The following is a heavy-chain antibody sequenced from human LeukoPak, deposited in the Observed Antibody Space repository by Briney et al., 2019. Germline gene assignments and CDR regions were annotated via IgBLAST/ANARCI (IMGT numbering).Heavy chain of an antibody. CDR2: IIPTFGTA. CDR3: ARSPYDSSGYLTYYFDY. V-gene: IGHV1-69*13. CDR1: GGTFSSYA. Sequence: ASVKVSCKASGGTFSSYAISWVRQAPGQGLEWMGGIIPTFGTANYAQKFQGRVTITADESTSTAYMELSSLRSEDTAVYYCARSPYDSSGYLTYYFDYWGQGTLVTVSS. D-gene: IGHD3-22*01. J-gene: IGHJ4*02.